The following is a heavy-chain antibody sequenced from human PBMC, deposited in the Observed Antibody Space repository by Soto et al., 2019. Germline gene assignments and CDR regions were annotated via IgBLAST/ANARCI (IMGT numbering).Heavy chain of an antibody. CDR1: GYTFTDHP. CDR3: ARDNRGSLDY. Sequence: ASVKVSCKASGYTFTDHPIDWVRQAPGQGLQWMGRINPNGGVTYYVQKFVGRVTMIRDTSISTAYMELSRLTSDDTAVYYCARDNRGSLDYWGQGTLVTVPS. D-gene: IGHD5-12*01. CDR2: INPNGGVT. J-gene: IGHJ4*02. V-gene: IGHV1-2*02.